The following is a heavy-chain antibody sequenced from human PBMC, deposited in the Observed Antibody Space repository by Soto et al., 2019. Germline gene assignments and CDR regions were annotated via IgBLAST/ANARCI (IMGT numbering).Heavy chain of an antibody. CDR1: GGSFSGYY. J-gene: IGHJ4*02. Sequence: SETLSLTCAVYGGSFSGYYWSWIRQPPGKGLEWIGEINHSGSTNYNPSLKSRVTISVDTSKNQFSLKLSSVTAADTAVYYCARWGDYVRYFDYWGQGTLVTVSS. CDR2: INHSGST. D-gene: IGHD4-17*01. CDR3: ARWGDYVRYFDY. V-gene: IGHV4-34*01.